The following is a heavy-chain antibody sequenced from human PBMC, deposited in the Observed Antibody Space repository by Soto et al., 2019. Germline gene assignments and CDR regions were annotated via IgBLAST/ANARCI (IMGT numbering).Heavy chain of an antibody. CDR3: ARASPGMDV. CDR1: QFTFSNYW. CDR2: INQDGSEK. Sequence: GGSLRLSCAGSQFTFSNYWMNWVRQAPGKGLEWVANINQDGSEKYYVDSVKGRFTISRDIAKNSLFLQMSSLRADDTAVYYCARASPGMDVWGQGTTVTVSS. V-gene: IGHV3-7*01. J-gene: IGHJ6*02.